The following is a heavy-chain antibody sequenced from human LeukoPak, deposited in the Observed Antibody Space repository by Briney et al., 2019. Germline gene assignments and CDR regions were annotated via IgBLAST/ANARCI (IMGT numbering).Heavy chain of an antibody. CDR3: ARGSPYSSTTDY. CDR1: GGSFSGYY. Sequence: PSETLSLTCAVYGGSFSGYYWSWIRQPPGKGLEWIGEINHSGSTNYNPSLKSRVTISVDTSKNQFSLKLSSATAADTAVYYCARGSPYSSTTDYWGQGTLVTVSS. CDR2: INHSGST. J-gene: IGHJ4*02. V-gene: IGHV4-34*01. D-gene: IGHD6-13*01.